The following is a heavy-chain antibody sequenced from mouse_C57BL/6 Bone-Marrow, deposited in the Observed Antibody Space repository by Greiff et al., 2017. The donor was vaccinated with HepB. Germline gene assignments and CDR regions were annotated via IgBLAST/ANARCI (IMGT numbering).Heavy chain of an antibody. V-gene: IGHV1-81*01. J-gene: IGHJ2*01. Sequence: QVQLQQSGAELARPGASVKLSCKASGYTFTSYGISWVKQRTGQGLEWIGEIYPRSGNTYYNEKFKGKATLTADKSSSTAYMELRSLTSEDSAVYFCARRAYGSSPFDYWGQGTTLTVSS. CDR2: IYPRSGNT. CDR3: ARRAYGSSPFDY. CDR1: GYTFTSYG. D-gene: IGHD1-1*01.